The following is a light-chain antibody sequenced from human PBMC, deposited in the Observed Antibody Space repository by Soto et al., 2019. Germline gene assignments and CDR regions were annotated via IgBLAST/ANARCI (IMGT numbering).Light chain of an antibody. CDR1: QSVTTN. J-gene: IGKJ1*01. V-gene: IGKV3-20*01. CDR2: GAS. Sequence: EFVLTRSPGTLSLSPGERATLSCRASQSVTTNMAWYQQKPGQAPRLLIYGASTRATGIPARFSGSGSGTDFTLTISRLEPEDFAVYYCQQYGSLSWTFGQGTKVDIK. CDR3: QQYGSLSWT.